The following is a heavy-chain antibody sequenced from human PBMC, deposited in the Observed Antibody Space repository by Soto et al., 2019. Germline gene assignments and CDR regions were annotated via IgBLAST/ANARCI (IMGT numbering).Heavy chain of an antibody. J-gene: IGHJ4*02. CDR1: GYTFTSCY. CDR3: ARADKGGSY. V-gene: IGHV1-46*01. D-gene: IGHD1-26*01. CDR2: INPSGGST. Sequence: QVQLVQSGTEVKKTGASVKISCKASGYTFTSCYMHWVRQAPGQGLEWMGIINPSGGSTSYAQKFXXRXTRXRDTSTSTVYMELSSLRSEDTAVYYCARADKGGSYWGQGTLVTVSS.